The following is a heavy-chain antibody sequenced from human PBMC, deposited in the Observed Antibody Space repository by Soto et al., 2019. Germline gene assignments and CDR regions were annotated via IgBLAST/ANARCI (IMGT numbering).Heavy chain of an antibody. CDR3: ARVPIAAAGTRVY. Sequence: QVQLVESGGGVVQPGRSLRLSCAASGFTFSSYAIHWVRQAPGKGLEWVAVISYDGSNKYYADSVKGRFTISRDNSKNTLYLQMNSLRAEDTAVYYCARVPIAAAGTRVYWGQGTLVTVSS. CDR2: ISYDGSNK. V-gene: IGHV3-30-3*01. D-gene: IGHD6-13*01. CDR1: GFTFSSYA. J-gene: IGHJ4*02.